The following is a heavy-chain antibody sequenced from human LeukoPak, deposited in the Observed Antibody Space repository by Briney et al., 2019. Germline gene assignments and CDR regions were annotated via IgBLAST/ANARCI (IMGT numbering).Heavy chain of an antibody. Sequence: GASVKGSCKASGYIFTSYYMYWVQQAPGQGLEWMGIINPSGGSIRYAQKFQGRVTMTRDTSTSTVYMELSSLRSEDTAVYYCARGRNYYDSSRYYYEGDAFDIWGQGTMVTVSS. CDR1: GYIFTSYY. CDR2: INPSGGSI. J-gene: IGHJ3*02. D-gene: IGHD3-22*01. V-gene: IGHV1-46*01. CDR3: ARGRNYYDSSRYYYEGDAFDI.